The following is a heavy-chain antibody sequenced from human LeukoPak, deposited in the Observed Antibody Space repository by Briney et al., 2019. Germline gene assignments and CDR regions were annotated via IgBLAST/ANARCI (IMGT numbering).Heavy chain of an antibody. Sequence: PGGSLRLSCAASGFTFSTYAMHWVRQAPGKGLEWVAVISYDGSNKYNADSVKGRFSISRDNSKNTLFLQMNSLRPEDTAMYYCARDRDYGGNSGGIDYWGQGTLVTVSS. CDR3: ARDRDYGGNSGGIDY. J-gene: IGHJ4*02. CDR1: GFTFSTYA. D-gene: IGHD4-23*01. CDR2: ISYDGSNK. V-gene: IGHV3-30*01.